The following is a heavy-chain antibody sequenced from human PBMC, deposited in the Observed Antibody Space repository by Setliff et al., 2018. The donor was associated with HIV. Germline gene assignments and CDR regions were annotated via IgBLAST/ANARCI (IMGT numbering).Heavy chain of an antibody. CDR3: AREVRWELPQGFDH. Sequence: KASETLSLTCTVSGGSISSRNFYWGWIRQPPGKGLEWIGSIAYTGSGYYNSSLKSRVTSSVDTSRNECSLKLTSVTAADTAEYYCAREVRWELPQGFDHWGQGSQVTVSS. D-gene: IGHD1-26*01. CDR1: GGSISSRNFY. CDR2: IAYTGSG. V-gene: IGHV4-39*07. J-gene: IGHJ4*02.